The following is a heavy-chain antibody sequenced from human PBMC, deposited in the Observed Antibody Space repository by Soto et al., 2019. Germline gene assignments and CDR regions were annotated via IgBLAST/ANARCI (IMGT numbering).Heavy chain of an antibody. Sequence: GGSLRLSCAASVFTFSAYSMSWVRQAPGKGLEWVSSITSRSDYIYYADSLKGRFTISRDNAKNSLYLQMHSLRAEDTAFYYCARVDGYTYPNDYWGQGTLVTVSS. D-gene: IGHD5-12*01. J-gene: IGHJ4*02. CDR1: VFTFSAYS. CDR3: ARVDGYTYPNDY. CDR2: ITSRSDYI. V-gene: IGHV3-21*01.